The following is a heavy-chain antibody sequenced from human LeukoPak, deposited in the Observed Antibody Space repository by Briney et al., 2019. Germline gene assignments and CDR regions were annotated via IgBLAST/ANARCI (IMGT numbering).Heavy chain of an antibody. CDR1: GFTFSSYT. V-gene: IGHV3-21*01. CDR3: ASAGLVYSSGWYLETPFDY. J-gene: IGHJ4*02. CDR2: ISSSCSYM. D-gene: IGHD6-13*01. Sequence: GGSLRLSCAASGFTFSSYTMNWVRQAPGKGLEWVSSISSSCSYMYYADSVKGRFTISRDNAKNSLYLQMNSLRAEDTAVYYCASAGLVYSSGWYLETPFDYWDQGTLVTVSS.